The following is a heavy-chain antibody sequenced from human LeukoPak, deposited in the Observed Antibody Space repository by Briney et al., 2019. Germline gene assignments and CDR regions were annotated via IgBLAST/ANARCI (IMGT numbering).Heavy chain of an antibody. CDR1: GFIFSTYS. V-gene: IGHV3-7*04. D-gene: IGHD1-1*01. CDR3: ARDQLGPFDY. Sequence: GGSLRLSCAASGFIFSTYSMNWVRQAPGKGLEWVANIKQDGSEKYYVDSVKGRFTISRDNAKNSLYLQMNSLRAEDTAVYYCARDQLGPFDYWGQGTLVTVSS. CDR2: IKQDGSEK. J-gene: IGHJ4*02.